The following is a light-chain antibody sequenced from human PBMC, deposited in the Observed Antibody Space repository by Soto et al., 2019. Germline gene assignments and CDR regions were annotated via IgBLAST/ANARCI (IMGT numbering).Light chain of an antibody. Sequence: QSALTQPASVSGSPGRSVTISCTGTSSDVGDFNYVSWYQHLPGRAPKLIIYDVTNRPSGLSYRFSASKSGRTASLTISGLQAEDEADYYCSSYSSSTTHVVFGGGTQLTVL. V-gene: IGLV2-14*03. J-gene: IGLJ2*01. CDR2: DVT. CDR3: SSYSSSTTHVV. CDR1: SSDVGDFNY.